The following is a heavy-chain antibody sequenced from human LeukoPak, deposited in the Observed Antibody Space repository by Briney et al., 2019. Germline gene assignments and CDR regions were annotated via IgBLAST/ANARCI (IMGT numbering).Heavy chain of an antibody. CDR2: IYSSGGT. CDR1: GGSISSYY. Sequence: PSETLSLTCTVSGGSISSYYWNWIRQPAGKGLEWIGRIYSSGGTEYNPSFKIRVTVSVATSKNQFSLNLTSVTAADTAFYYCAREDSSGYYYWFDPWGQGTLVTVSS. CDR3: AREDSSGYYYWFDP. V-gene: IGHV4-4*07. D-gene: IGHD3-22*01. J-gene: IGHJ5*02.